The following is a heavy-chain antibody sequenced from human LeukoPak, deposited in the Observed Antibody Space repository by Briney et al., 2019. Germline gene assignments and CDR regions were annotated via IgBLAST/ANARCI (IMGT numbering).Heavy chain of an antibody. CDR1: GFTFDDYG. CDR2: IKWNGGST. D-gene: IGHD1-20*01. V-gene: IGHV3-20*04. J-gene: IGHJ4*02. CDR3: AKEGVTGTVFDY. Sequence: PGGSLRLSCVASGFTFDDYGMSWVRQAPGKGLEWVSGIKWNGGSTGYADSVKGRFIISRDNAKNSLFLQMNSLGAEDTALYYCAKEGVTGTVFDYWGQGTLVTVSS.